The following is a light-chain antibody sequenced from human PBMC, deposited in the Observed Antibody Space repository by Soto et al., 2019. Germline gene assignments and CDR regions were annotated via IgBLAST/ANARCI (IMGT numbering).Light chain of an antibody. V-gene: IGKV3-15*01. CDR1: QRIRGN. Sequence: DILMTQSPATLSVSPGERATLSFRASQRIRGNLAWYQQKPGQAPRLLIYAASTRATGIPARFSGSGSGTEFTLTISSLQSEDFAGYYCLQYDDWPRTFGQGTKVDIK. CDR2: AAS. J-gene: IGKJ1*01. CDR3: LQYDDWPRT.